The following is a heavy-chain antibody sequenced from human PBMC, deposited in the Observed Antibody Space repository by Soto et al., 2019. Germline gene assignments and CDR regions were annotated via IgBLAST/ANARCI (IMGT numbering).Heavy chain of an antibody. V-gene: IGHV1-3*01. J-gene: IGHJ4*02. CDR1: GYTFTSYA. Sequence: QVQLVQSGAEVKKPGASVKVSCKASGYTFTSYAMHWVREAPGQRLEWMGWINADNGNTKYSQKFQGRVTITRDTSASTDYMELSSLRSEDTAVYYCARVTGYYAPDYWGQGTLVTVSS. D-gene: IGHD3-9*01. CDR3: ARVTGYYAPDY. CDR2: INADNGNT.